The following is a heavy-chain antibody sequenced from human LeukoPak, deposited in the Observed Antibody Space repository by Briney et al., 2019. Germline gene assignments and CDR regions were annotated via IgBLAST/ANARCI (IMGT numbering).Heavy chain of an antibody. CDR1: GFTFSNYS. Sequence: GGSLRLSCAASGFTFSNYSMNWVRQAPGKGLEWVANIKQDGSARYYVDSVKGRFTISRDNAKDSLYLQMNSLRAEDTAVYYCATTSDWRLDYWGQGTLVTVSS. J-gene: IGHJ4*02. CDR2: IKQDGSAR. D-gene: IGHD6-19*01. V-gene: IGHV3-7*01. CDR3: ATTSDWRLDY.